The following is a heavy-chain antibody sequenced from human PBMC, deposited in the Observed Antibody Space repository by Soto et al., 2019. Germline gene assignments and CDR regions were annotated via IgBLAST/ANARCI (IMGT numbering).Heavy chain of an antibody. CDR3: AREYSSSWYGALAY. CDR1: GFTFSSYS. J-gene: IGHJ4*02. Sequence: GGSLRLSCAASGFTFSSYSMNWVRQAPGKGLEWVSYISSSSSTIYYADSVKGRFTISRDNAKNSLYLQMNSLRAEDTAVYYCAREYSSSWYGALAYWGQGTLVTVSS. D-gene: IGHD6-13*01. CDR2: ISSSSSTI. V-gene: IGHV3-48*01.